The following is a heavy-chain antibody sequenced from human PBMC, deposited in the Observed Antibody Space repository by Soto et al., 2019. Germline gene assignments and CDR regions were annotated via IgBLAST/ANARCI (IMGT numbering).Heavy chain of an antibody. CDR3: GTVFEY. D-gene: IGHD4-4*01. CDR2: VDNYGSGI. CDR1: EFTISSHW. Sequence: GGSLRLSCTASEFTISSHWMHWVRQGPGEGLVWVSRVDNYGSGISYAESVKGRFTISRDTAKNTLYLQMDNLRPEDTAIYYCGTVFEYWGQGTPVTVS. J-gene: IGHJ4*02. V-gene: IGHV3-74*01.